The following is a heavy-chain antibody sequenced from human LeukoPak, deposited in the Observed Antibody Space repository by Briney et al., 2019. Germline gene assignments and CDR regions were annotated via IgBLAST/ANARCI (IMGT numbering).Heavy chain of an antibody. CDR2: IIPIFGTA. Sequence: GSSVKVSCKASGGTFSSYAISWVRQAPGQGLEWMGGIIPIFGTANYAQKFQGRVTMTRDTSISTAYMELSRLRSDDTAVYYCARGGMIVVVPAGLEPADPWGQGILVTVSS. CDR1: GGTFSSYA. J-gene: IGHJ5*02. CDR3: ARGGMIVVVPAGLEPADP. V-gene: IGHV1-69*05. D-gene: IGHD2-2*01.